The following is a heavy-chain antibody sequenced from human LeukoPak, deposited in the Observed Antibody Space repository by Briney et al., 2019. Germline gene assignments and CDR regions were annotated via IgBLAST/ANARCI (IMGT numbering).Heavy chain of an antibody. CDR2: ITGRSGST. Sequence: GGSLRLSCVASGFTFDDYAMTWVRQAPGKGLEWVSGITGRSGSTYYADSVKGRFTISRDNSKNTLYLQMNSLRAEDTAVYHCARVIGYCSDTSCFEGNWGQGTLVTVSS. CDR1: GFTFDDYA. J-gene: IGHJ4*02. V-gene: IGHV3-23*01. D-gene: IGHD2-2*01. CDR3: ARVIGYCSDTSCFEGN.